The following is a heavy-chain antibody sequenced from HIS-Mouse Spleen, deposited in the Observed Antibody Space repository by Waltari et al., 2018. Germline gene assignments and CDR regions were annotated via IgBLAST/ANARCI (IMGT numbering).Heavy chain of an antibody. D-gene: IGHD6-13*01. CDR1: GGSISSRSSY. CDR3: AREIPYSSSWYDWYFDL. Sequence: QLQLQESGPGLVKPSETLSLTCTVSGGSISSRSSYWGWIRLPPGKGLGWIGSIYYSGSTYYNPSLKSRVTISVETSKNQFSLKLSSVTAADTAVYYCAREIPYSSSWYDWYFDLWGRGTLVTVSS. V-gene: IGHV4-39*07. CDR2: IYYSGST. J-gene: IGHJ2*01.